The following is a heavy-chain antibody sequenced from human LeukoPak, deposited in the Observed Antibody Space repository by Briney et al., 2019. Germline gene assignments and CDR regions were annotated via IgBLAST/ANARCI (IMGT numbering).Heavy chain of an antibody. D-gene: IGHD3-3*01. J-gene: IGHJ5*02. CDR1: AFTFSSYS. CDR2: ISGSGGST. V-gene: IGHV3-23*01. CDR3: AREDFGLDFWSGYYTGPSFDP. Sequence: PGGSLRLSCAASAFTFSSYSMSWVRLAPGKGLEWVSTISGSGGSTYYADSVRSRFTISRDNAKNSLYLQMNSLRAEDTAVCYCAREDFGLDFWSGYYTGPSFDPWGQGTLVTVSS.